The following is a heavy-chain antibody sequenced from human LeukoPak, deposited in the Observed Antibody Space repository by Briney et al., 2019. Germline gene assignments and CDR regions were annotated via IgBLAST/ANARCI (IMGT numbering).Heavy chain of an antibody. J-gene: IGHJ4*02. V-gene: IGHV1-8*01. CDR2: INPNSGNT. CDR1: GYTFTSYD. Sequence: ASVKVSCKASGYTFTSYDINWVRQATGQGLEWMGWINPNSGNTGYAQKFQGRVTMTRNTSISTAYMELSSLRSEDTAVYYCARYYYSYDFWSGYYDYYFDYWGQGTLVTVSS. D-gene: IGHD3-3*01. CDR3: ARYYYSYDFWSGYYDYYFDY.